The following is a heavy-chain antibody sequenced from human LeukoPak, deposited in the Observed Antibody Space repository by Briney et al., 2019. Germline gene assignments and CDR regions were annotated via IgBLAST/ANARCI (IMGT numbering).Heavy chain of an antibody. D-gene: IGHD6-6*01. CDR1: GYTFTGYY. CDR2: IDPNSGGT. CDR3: ARVRIAVRFVTNDAFDI. J-gene: IGHJ3*02. V-gene: IGHV1-2*02. Sequence: ASVKVSCKASGYTFTGYYMHWVRQAPGQGLEWMGWIDPNSGGTNYAQKFQDRVTMTRDTSISTVYMELSSLRSDDTAVYYCARVRIAVRFVTNDAFDIWGQGTMVTVSS.